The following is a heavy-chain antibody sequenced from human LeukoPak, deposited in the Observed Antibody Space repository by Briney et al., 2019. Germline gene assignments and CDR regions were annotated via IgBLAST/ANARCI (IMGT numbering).Heavy chain of an antibody. D-gene: IGHD6-19*01. J-gene: IGHJ4*02. CDR2: IWFDGRQT. CDR3: ARDQWLDY. Sequence: GGSLRLSCAASGFSFSKYAMHWVRQAPGKGLEWVAVIWFDGRQTFYADSVKGRFTVSRDNAKNSLYLQMNSLRAEDTAVYYCARDQWLDYWGQGTLVTVSS. CDR1: GFSFSKYA. V-gene: IGHV3-33*01.